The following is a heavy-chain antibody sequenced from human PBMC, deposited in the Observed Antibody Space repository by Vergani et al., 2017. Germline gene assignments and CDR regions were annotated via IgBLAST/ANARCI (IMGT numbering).Heavy chain of an antibody. J-gene: IGHJ5*02. V-gene: IGHV4-39*01. CDR1: GASIRSSNYY. CDR3: ARHSTVEWLVKLGWIDP. Sequence: QLQLQESGPGLVKPSATLSLTCSVSGASIRSSNYYWGWIRQPPGKGLEWIARIHYSGSTYYNPSLNSRVTITVDTSKNQFSLKPSSVTAADTAVHFCARHSTVEWLVKLGWIDPWGQGILVTVSS. CDR2: IHYSGST. D-gene: IGHD6-19*01.